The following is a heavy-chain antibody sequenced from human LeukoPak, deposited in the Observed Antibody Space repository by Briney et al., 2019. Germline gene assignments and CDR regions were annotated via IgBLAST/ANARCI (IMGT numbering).Heavy chain of an antibody. D-gene: IGHD1-26*01. CDR2: IYDSGST. J-gene: IGHJ4*02. Sequence: SETLSLTCTVSGASISGSGYYWGWLRQPPGKGLEWIGNIYDSGSTYYNASLQSRVTISIDTSKNQFSLRLSSVTAADAAMYYCAKSGGYGLIDYWGQGTLVTVSS. CDR3: AKSGGYGLIDY. V-gene: IGHV4-39*01. CDR1: GASISGSGYY.